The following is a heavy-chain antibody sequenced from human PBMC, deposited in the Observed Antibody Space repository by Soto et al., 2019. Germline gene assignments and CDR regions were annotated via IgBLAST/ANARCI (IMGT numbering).Heavy chain of an antibody. CDR1: GLSLNPYG. J-gene: IGHJ4*02. CDR3: AKDGQNWGRDFEC. Sequence: PGGTLGLSCAAYGLSLNPYGILWVRTAPGKGLGWVAVIWHDGSNKYYADSVKGRFPISIDNSKNTLYLQINSLRAEDTAGYYCAKDGQNWGRDFECWGQGT. V-gene: IGHV3-33*06. CDR2: IWHDGSNK. D-gene: IGHD7-27*01.